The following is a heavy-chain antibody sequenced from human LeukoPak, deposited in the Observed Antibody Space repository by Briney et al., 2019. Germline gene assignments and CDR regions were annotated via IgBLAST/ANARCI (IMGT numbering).Heavy chain of an antibody. CDR2: IYSGGRT. J-gene: IGHJ4*02. CDR3: AKHGLPLVVISAPLDY. CDR1: GFTVSSNY. Sequence: PGGSLRLSCAASGFTVSSNYMSWVRQAPGKGLEWVSVIYSGGRTYYADSVKGRFTISRDNSKNTVYLQMNSLRAEDTAVYYCAKHGLPLVVISAPLDYWGQATLVTVAS. V-gene: IGHV3-66*02. D-gene: IGHD2-15*01.